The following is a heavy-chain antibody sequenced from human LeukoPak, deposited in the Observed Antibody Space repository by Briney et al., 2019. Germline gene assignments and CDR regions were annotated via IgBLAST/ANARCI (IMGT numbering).Heavy chain of an antibody. CDR3: ARDRGAMVSR. D-gene: IGHD5-18*01. Sequence: GGSLRLSCVVSGFTFSNYWMNWVRQAPGKGLVWVSSISSSSSYIYYADSVKGRFTISRDNAKNSLYLQMNSLRAEDTAVYYCARDRGAMVSRWGQGTLVTVSS. CDR1: GFTFSNYW. J-gene: IGHJ4*02. CDR2: ISSSSSYI. V-gene: IGHV3-21*01.